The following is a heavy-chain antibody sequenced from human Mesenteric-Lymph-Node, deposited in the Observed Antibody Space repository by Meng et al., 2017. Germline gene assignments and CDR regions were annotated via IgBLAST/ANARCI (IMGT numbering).Heavy chain of an antibody. Sequence: QVQLQGGGAGLLKPSETLSLTCAVYGGSFSGYYWSWIRQPPGKGLEWIGEINHSGSTNYNPSLKSRVTISVDTSKNQFSLKLSSVTAADTAVYYCARRYGASAYNWFDPWGQGTLVTVSS. D-gene: IGHD4-17*01. CDR3: ARRYGASAYNWFDP. CDR1: GGSFSGYY. V-gene: IGHV4-34*01. CDR2: INHSGST. J-gene: IGHJ5*02.